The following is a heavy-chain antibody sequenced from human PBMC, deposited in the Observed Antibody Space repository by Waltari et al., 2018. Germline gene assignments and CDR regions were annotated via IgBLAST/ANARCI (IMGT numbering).Heavy chain of an antibody. J-gene: IGHJ4*02. D-gene: IGHD5-18*01. CDR2: IKQDGSEK. Sequence: EVQLVESGGGLVQPGGSLRLSCAASGFTFSSYWMSWVRQAPGKGREWVANIKQDGSEKYYVDSVKGRFTISRDNAKNSLYLQMNSLRAEDTAVYYCARDTMDTAMVTSDYWGQGTLVTVSS. V-gene: IGHV3-7*03. CDR3: ARDTMDTAMVTSDY. CDR1: GFTFSSYW.